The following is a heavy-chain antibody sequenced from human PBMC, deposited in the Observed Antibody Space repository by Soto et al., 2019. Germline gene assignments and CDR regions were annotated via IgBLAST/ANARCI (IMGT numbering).Heavy chain of an antibody. D-gene: IGHD4-4*01. CDR2: IYYSGST. CDR1: GGSISSSSYY. J-gene: IGHJ5*02. Sequence: QLQLQESGPGLVKPSETLSLTCTVSGGSISSSSYYWGWIRQPPGKGLEWIGSIYYSGSTYYNPSLKSRVTISVDTSKNQFSLKLSSVTAADTAVYYCASYVNLGLTPLMTTELPGWFDPWGQGTLVTVSS. CDR3: ASYVNLGLTPLMTTELPGWFDP. V-gene: IGHV4-39*01.